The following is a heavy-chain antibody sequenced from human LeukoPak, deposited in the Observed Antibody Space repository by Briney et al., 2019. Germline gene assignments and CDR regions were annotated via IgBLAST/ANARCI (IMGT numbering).Heavy chain of an antibody. D-gene: IGHD3-10*01. CDR3: ASRSGSFSDALDI. V-gene: IGHV4-61*05. CDR2: IHYSEST. CDR1: GDSISSTSYY. Sequence: SETLSLTCTVSGDSISSTSYYWGWIRQPPGKGLEWIGYIHYSESTKYNPSLKSRVTMSVDTSKNQFSLKLSSVTAADTAVYYCASRSGSFSDALDIWGQGTLVTVSS. J-gene: IGHJ3*02.